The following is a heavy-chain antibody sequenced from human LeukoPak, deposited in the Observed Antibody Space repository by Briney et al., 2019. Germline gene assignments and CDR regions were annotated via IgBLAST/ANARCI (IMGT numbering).Heavy chain of an antibody. J-gene: IGHJ5*02. Sequence: GGSLRLSCAASGFTFSDYYMSWIRQAPGKGLEWVSYISSSGSTIYYADSVKGRFTISRDNAKNSLYLQMNSLRAEDTAVYYCAKGDYYDSSGFADPWGQGTLVTVSS. CDR3: AKGDYYDSSGFADP. CDR2: ISSSGSTI. V-gene: IGHV3-11*04. CDR1: GFTFSDYY. D-gene: IGHD3-22*01.